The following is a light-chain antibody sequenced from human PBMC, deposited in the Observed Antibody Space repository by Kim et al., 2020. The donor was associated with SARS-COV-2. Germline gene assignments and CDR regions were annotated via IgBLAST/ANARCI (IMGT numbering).Light chain of an antibody. J-gene: IGKJ5*01. CDR3: QQYYSYPFT. CDR2: AAS. V-gene: IGKV1-16*02. CDR1: EGVSHF. Sequence: DIQMTQSPSSLSASVGDSVTITCRATEGVSHFLAWFQQKPGRAPKSLIYAASSLQSGVPSKFSGSGSGTDFSLTINSLQPEDFATYFCQQYYSYPFTFGQGTRLEIK.